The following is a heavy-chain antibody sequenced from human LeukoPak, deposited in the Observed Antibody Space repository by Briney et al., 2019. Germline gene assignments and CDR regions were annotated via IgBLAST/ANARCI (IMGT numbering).Heavy chain of an antibody. CDR3: ARGQMCYYDSSGYPTDYFDY. J-gene: IGHJ4*02. V-gene: IGHV3-11*01. CDR2: ISSSGSTI. CDR1: GFTFSDYY. Sequence: PGGSLRLSCAASGFTFSDYYMSWIRQAPGKGLEWVSYISSSGSTIYYADSVKGRFTISRDNAKNSLYLQMNSLRAEDTAVYYCARGQMCYYDSSGYPTDYFDYWGQGTLVTVSS. D-gene: IGHD3-22*01.